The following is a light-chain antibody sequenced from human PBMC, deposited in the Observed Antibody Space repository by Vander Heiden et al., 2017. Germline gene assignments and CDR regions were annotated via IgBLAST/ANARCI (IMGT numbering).Light chain of an antibody. CDR1: SSNIGNKY. V-gene: IGLV1-51*01. Sequence: QSVLTQPPSVSAAPEQQVTISCSGTSSNIGNKYVSWYQQLPGTAPKLLIYDNNKRPSGIPDRFSGSKSGTSATLGITGLQTGEEADYYCGTWGSSLSAWVFGGGTKLTVL. J-gene: IGLJ3*02. CDR3: GTWGSSLSAWV. CDR2: DNN.